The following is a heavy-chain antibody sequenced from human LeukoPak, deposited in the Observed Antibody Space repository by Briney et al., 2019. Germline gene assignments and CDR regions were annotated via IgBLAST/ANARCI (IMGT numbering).Heavy chain of an antibody. CDR3: ATIVVIKGANAFGI. D-gene: IGHD3-22*01. CDR1: GGSIRSYY. Sequence: PSETLSLTCTVSGGSIRSYYWSWIRQPAGKGLEWIGRIYTSGSTNYNPSLKSRVTMSVDTSKNQFSLKLSSVTAADTAVYYCATIVVIKGANAFGIWGQGTMVTVSS. J-gene: IGHJ3*02. V-gene: IGHV4-4*07. CDR2: IYTSGST.